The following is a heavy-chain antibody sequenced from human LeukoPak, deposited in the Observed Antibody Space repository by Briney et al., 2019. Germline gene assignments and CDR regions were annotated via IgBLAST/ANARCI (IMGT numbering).Heavy chain of an antibody. D-gene: IGHD4-11*01. Sequence: GGSLRLSCAASGFTFSSYAMSWVRQAPGKGLEWVAVIWNDGSNKYYGDSVKGRFTISRDNSKNTLYLQMNSLTVEDTAVYYCAKDAQRGFDYSNSLEHWGQGTLVTVSS. J-gene: IGHJ5*02. V-gene: IGHV3-33*06. CDR2: IWNDGSNK. CDR1: GFTFSSYA. CDR3: AKDAQRGFDYSNSLEH.